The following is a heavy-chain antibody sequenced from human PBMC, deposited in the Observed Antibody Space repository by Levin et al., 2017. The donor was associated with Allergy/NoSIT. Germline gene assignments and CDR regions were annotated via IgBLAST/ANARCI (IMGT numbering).Heavy chain of an antibody. J-gene: IGHJ6*02. D-gene: IGHD3-10*01. CDR3: AYGSGSYDYYYGLDV. CDR1: GFTFSSYS. CDR2: ISSSSSTI. Sequence: AGGSLRLSCAASGFTFSSYSMNWVRQAPGKGLEWVSYISSSSSTIYYADSVKGRFTISRDNAKNSLYLQMNSLRAEDTAVYYCAYGSGSYDYYYGLDVWGQGTTVTVSS. V-gene: IGHV3-48*01.